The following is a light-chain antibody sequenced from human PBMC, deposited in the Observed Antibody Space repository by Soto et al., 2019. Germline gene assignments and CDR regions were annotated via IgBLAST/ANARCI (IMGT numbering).Light chain of an antibody. CDR3: QHVNSFPPFT. V-gene: IGKV1-9*01. CDR2: AAS. Sequence: DIQLTQSPSFLSASVGDRVTITCRASQAISSSLAWYQQKPGKAPKILMYAASSLESWVPSRFSGSGSGTEFTLTISSLQPDDFATYYCQHVNSFPPFTFGGGTTVEIK. J-gene: IGKJ4*01. CDR1: QAISSS.